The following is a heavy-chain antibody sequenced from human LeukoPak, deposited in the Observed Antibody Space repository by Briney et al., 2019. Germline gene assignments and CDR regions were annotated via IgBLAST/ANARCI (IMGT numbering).Heavy chain of an antibody. CDR2: IDARSGIV. J-gene: IGHJ3*02. CDR3: ARTYDFGRGPPGDAFDN. V-gene: IGHV3-48*01. CDR1: GFTFTMFG. D-gene: IGHD3-3*01. Sequence: GGSLRLSCAASGFTFTMFGMNWVRQAPGKGLEWVSYIDARSGIVYYTDSVQGRFTISRDDAKDSVFLQMNSLRVDDTAVYYCARTYDFGRGPPGDAFDNWGQGTLVTVPS.